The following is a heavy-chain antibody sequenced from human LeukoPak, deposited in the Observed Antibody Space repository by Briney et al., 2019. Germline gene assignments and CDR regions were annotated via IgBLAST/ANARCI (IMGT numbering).Heavy chain of an antibody. CDR1: GFTFSSYA. Sequence: GGSLRLSCAASGFTFSSYAMSWVRQTPGKGLEWVSAISGSGGSTYYADSVKGRFTISRDNSKNTLYLQMNSLRAEDTAVYYCAKNTGRQWLFGYWGQGTLVTVSS. J-gene: IGHJ4*02. CDR3: AKNTGRQWLFGY. D-gene: IGHD6-19*01. CDR2: ISGSGGST. V-gene: IGHV3-23*01.